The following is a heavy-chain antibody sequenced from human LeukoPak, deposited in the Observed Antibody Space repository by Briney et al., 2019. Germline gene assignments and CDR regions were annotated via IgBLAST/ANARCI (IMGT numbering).Heavy chain of an antibody. CDR1: GGSFSGYY. CDR2: INHSGST. CDR3: ARDTFRYTRRDGYNYGY. V-gene: IGHV4-34*01. J-gene: IGHJ4*02. Sequence: SETLSLTCAVYGGSFSGYYWSWIRQPPGKGLEWIGEINHSGSTNYNPSLKSRVTILVDTSKNQFSLKLSSVTAADTAVYYCARDTFRYTRRDGYNYGYWGQGTLVTVSS. D-gene: IGHD5-24*01.